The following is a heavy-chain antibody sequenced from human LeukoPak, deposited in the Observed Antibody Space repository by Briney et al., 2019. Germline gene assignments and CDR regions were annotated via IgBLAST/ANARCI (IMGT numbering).Heavy chain of an antibody. V-gene: IGHV3-30-3*01. D-gene: IGHD3-22*01. CDR2: ISYDGSNK. CDR1: GFTFSSYA. Sequence: GGSLRLSCAASGFTFSSYAMHWVRQAPGKGLEWVAVISYDGSNKYYADSVKGRFTISRDNSKNTLYLQMNSLRAEDTAVYYCAKAGDSSGYYYVRGGYYFDYWGQGTLVTVSS. J-gene: IGHJ4*02. CDR3: AKAGDSSGYYYVRGGYYFDY.